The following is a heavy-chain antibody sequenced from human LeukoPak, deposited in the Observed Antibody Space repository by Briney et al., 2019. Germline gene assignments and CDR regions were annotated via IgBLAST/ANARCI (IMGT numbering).Heavy chain of an antibody. J-gene: IGHJ4*02. V-gene: IGHV1-2*02. CDR3: ARDPADGYYHFDY. Sequence: ASVKVSCKASGYTFSGFHVHWVRQARGQGLEWMGWVSANSGASYAPKFQGRVTMTRDTSISTAYMELGGMTSDDTAAYYCARDPADGYYHFDYWGQGTLVTVSS. CDR2: VSANSGA. D-gene: IGHD2-21*01. CDR1: GYTFSGFH.